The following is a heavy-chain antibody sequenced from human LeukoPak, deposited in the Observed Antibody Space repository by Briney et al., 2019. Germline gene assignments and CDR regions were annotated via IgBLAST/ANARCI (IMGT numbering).Heavy chain of an antibody. V-gene: IGHV1-69*05. CDR1: GGTFSSYA. Sequence: GASVKVSCKASGGTFSSYAISWVRQAPGQGLEWMGGIIPIFGTANYAQKFQGRVTITTDESTSTAYMELSSLRSEDTAVYYCASRDGSHFDYWGQGTLVTVSS. CDR2: IIPIFGTA. D-gene: IGHD2-21*01. CDR3: ASRDGSHFDY. J-gene: IGHJ4*02.